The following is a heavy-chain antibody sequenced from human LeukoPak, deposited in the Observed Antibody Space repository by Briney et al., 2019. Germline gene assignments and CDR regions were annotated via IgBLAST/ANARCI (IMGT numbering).Heavy chain of an antibody. J-gene: IGHJ4*02. V-gene: IGHV3-7*01. CDR2: IKQDGSEK. CDR3: AREMAIDY. D-gene: IGHD5-24*01. Sequence: GGSLRLSCAASGFTFDTSWMSWVRQAPGRGLEWVANIKQDGSEKYYVDSVRGRFTISRDNAKNSLYLQMNSLRAEDTAVYYCAREMAIDYWGQGTLVTVSS. CDR1: GFTFDTSW.